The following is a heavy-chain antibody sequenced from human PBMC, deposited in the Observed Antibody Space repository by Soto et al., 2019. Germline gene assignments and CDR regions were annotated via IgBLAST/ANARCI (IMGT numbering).Heavy chain of an antibody. CDR2: MNPNRGDT. CDR1: GNTFTNYD. CDR3: ARGVKYGAYSRWFDP. D-gene: IGHD4-17*01. V-gene: IGHV1-8*01. J-gene: IGHJ5*02. Sequence: QVQLVQSGAEVKKPGASVKVSCKASGNTFTNYDINWVRQATGQGLEYLGWMNPNRGDTAYVQKFQGRVTMTWDTSTHTAYMELRSLRSEDTAVYFCARGVKYGAYSRWFDPWGQGTLVTVSS.